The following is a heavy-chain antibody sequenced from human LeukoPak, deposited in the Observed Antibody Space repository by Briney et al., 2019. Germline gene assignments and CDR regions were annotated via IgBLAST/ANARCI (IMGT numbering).Heavy chain of an antibody. J-gene: IGHJ3*02. CDR2: IVVGSGNT. V-gene: IGHV1-58*01. CDR1: GFTFTSSA. CDR3: AASGVAAGTLAAFDI. Sequence: ASVKVSCKASGFTFTSSAVQWVRQARGQRLEWIGWIVVGSGNTNYAQKFQERVTITRDMSTSTAYMELSSLRSEDTAVYYCAASGVAAGTLAAFDIWDQGTMVTVSS. D-gene: IGHD6-13*01.